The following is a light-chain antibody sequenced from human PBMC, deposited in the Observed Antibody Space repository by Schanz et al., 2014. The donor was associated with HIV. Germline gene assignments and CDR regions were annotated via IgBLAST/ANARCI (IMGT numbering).Light chain of an antibody. CDR2: DVN. Sequence: QSALTQPASLSGSPGQSITISCTGTSSDVGGYNYVSWYQQHPNKAPKLIIYDVNNRPSGVSTRFSGSKSDNTASLTVSGLQAEDEADYYCSSYAGNNYYVFGTGTKLTVL. CDR1: SSDVGGYNY. V-gene: IGLV2-14*03. CDR3: SSYAGNNYYV. J-gene: IGLJ1*01.